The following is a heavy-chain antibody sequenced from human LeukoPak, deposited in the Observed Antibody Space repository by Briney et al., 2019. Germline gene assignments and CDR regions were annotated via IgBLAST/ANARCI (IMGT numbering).Heavy chain of an antibody. V-gene: IGHV3-30*04. D-gene: IGHD3-3*01. CDR1: GFTFSSYA. Sequence: GGSLRLSCAASGFTFSSYAMHWVRQAPGKGLEWVAVISYDGSNKYYADSVKGRFTISRDNSKNTLYLQMNSLRAEDTAVYYCARDFWGKFLGNYYFDYWGQGTLVTVSS. CDR2: ISYDGSNK. CDR3: ARDFWGKFLGNYYFDY. J-gene: IGHJ4*02.